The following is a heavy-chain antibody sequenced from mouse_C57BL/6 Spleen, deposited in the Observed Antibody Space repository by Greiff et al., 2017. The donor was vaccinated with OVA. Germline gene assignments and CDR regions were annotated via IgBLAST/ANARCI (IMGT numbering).Heavy chain of an antibody. CDR1: GFTFSSYA. CDR3: ARDQDGYSPFAY. V-gene: IGHV5-4*01. J-gene: IGHJ3*01. D-gene: IGHD2-3*01. Sequence: EVKLMESGGGLVKPGGSLKLSCAASGFTFSSYAMSWVRQTPEKRLEWVATISDGGSYTYYPDNVKGRFTISRDNAKNNLYLQMSHLKSEDTAMYYCARDQDGYSPFAYWGQGTLVTVSA. CDR2: ISDGGSYT.